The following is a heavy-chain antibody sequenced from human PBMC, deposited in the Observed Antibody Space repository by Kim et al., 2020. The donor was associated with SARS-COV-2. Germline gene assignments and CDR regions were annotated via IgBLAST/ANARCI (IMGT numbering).Heavy chain of an antibody. CDR1: GGSFSGYY. J-gene: IGHJ5*02. CDR3: ARGIRRGGSLNWFDP. V-gene: IGHV4-34*01. CDR2: INHSGST. D-gene: IGHD2-15*01. Sequence: SETLSLTCAVYGGSFSGYYWSWIRQPPGKGLEWIGEINHSGSTNYNPSLKSRVTISVDTSKNQFSLKLSSVTAADTAVYYCARGIRRGGSLNWFDPWGQGTLVTVSS.